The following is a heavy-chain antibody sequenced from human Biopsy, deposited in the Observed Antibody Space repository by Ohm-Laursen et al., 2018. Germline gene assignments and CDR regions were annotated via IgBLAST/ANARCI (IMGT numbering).Heavy chain of an antibody. CDR3: ARVPAYPSIDGYYGLDL. V-gene: IGHV1-2*02. Sequence: GASVKVSCNASGYTFAGYYLHWVRQAPGHGLEWMGWINPNSGNANYAQSFQGRLTVTRDTSISTAYMALTSLTFDDTAIYYCARVPAYPSIDGYYGLDLWGQGTTVIVSS. CDR1: GYTFAGYY. D-gene: IGHD3-9*01. CDR2: INPNSGNA. J-gene: IGHJ6*02.